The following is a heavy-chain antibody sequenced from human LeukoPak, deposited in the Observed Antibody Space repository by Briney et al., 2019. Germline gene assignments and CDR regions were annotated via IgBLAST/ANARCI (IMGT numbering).Heavy chain of an antibody. D-gene: IGHD3-10*01. Sequence: GGSLRLSCAASGFAFSSYGMHWVRQAPGKGLEWVAFIRYDGSNKYYADSVKGRFTISRDNSKNTLYLQMNSLRAEDTAVYYCAKAYHYYCGSGSSDYWGQGTLVTVSS. V-gene: IGHV3-30*02. CDR1: GFAFSSYG. J-gene: IGHJ4*02. CDR2: IRYDGSNK. CDR3: AKAYHYYCGSGSSDY.